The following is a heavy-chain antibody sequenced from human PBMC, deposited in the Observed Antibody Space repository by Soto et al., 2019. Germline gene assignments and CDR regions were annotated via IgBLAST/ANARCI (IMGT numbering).Heavy chain of an antibody. D-gene: IGHD1-7*01. V-gene: IGHV1-2*04. CDR2: INPNSGGT. CDR3: ARARTSNAKFWFDP. Sequence: QVQLVQSGAEVKKPGASVKVSCKASGYTFTGYYMHWVRQAPGQGLEWMGWINPNSGGTNYAQKFQGWVTMTRNTSISKAYMEQSRLRSDDTAVYYCARARTSNAKFWFDPWGQGTLVTVSS. J-gene: IGHJ5*02. CDR1: GYTFTGYY.